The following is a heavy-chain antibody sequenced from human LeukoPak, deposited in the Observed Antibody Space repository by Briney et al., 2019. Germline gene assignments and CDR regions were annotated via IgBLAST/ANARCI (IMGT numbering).Heavy chain of an antibody. CDR3: AQKRPGTYPFDY. Sequence: GGSLRLSCAASGFTFSNYALNRVRQAPGKGLEWVSASGTSGDTYYADSVRGRFTISRDNAKNMVYLQVSSLRAEDTALYYCAQKRPGTYPFDYWGQGTLVTVSS. D-gene: IGHD6-13*01. V-gene: IGHV3-23*01. CDR1: GFTFSNYA. J-gene: IGHJ4*02. CDR2: SGTSGDT.